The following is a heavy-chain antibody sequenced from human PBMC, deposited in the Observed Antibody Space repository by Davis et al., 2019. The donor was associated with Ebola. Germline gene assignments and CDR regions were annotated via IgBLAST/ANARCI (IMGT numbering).Heavy chain of an antibody. V-gene: IGHV3-48*01. CDR1: GFTFTTHS. CDR2: ISTSSTSI. J-gene: IGHJ4*02. Sequence: GESLKISCAASGFTFTTHSINWVRQAPGKGLEWLSYISTSSTSIYYAESVKGRFTISRDNAKNSLYLQMNSLRAEDTAVYYCARDLGYSYGIFDYWGQGTLVTVSS. CDR3: ARDLGYSYGIFDY. D-gene: IGHD5-18*01.